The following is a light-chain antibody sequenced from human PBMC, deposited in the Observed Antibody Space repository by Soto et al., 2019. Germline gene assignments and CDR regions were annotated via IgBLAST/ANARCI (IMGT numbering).Light chain of an antibody. CDR2: GAS. Sequence: EIVMTQAPATLSVSPGERATLSCRSSQCVRSNLAWYQQKPGQSPRLLIYGASTRATGIPARFSGSGSGTQFTLTISSLQSEDFAVYYCQQYNNWPPAWTFGQGTKVDIK. CDR3: QQYNNWPPAWT. V-gene: IGKV3-15*01. J-gene: IGKJ1*01. CDR1: QCVRSN.